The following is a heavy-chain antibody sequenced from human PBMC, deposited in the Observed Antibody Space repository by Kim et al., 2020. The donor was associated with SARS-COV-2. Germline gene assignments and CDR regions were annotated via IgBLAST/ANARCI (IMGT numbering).Heavy chain of an antibody. V-gene: IGHV1-46*03. D-gene: IGHD5-18*01. Sequence: YEQKFQGGVTMTRDRSTSTVYMELGSLRSEDTAVYYCARGGGGYSYGFDYWGQGTLVTVSS. CDR3: ARGGGGYSYGFDY. J-gene: IGHJ4*02.